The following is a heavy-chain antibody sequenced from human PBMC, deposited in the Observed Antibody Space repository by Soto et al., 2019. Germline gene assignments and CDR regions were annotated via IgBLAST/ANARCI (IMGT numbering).Heavy chain of an antibody. CDR2: IYHSGST. D-gene: IGHD1-7*01. Sequence: SEALSLTCTVSGGSISSGGYSWSWIRQPPGKGLEWIGYIYHSGSTYYNPSLKSRVTISVDRSKNQFSLKLSSVTAADTAVYYCARTESGTFDPWGQGTLVTVSS. J-gene: IGHJ5*02. CDR3: ARTESGTFDP. CDR1: GGSISSGGYS. V-gene: IGHV4-30-2*01.